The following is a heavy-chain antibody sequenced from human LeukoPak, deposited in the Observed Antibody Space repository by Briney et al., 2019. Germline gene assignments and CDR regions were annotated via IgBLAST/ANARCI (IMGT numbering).Heavy chain of an antibody. CDR3: ARAELYCSGGSCYAFDI. V-gene: IGHV4-4*02. J-gene: IGHJ3*02. CDR2: IYHSGST. Sequence: PSETLSLTCAVSGGSISSSNWWSWDRQPPGKGLEWIGEIYHSGSTNYNPSLKSRVTISVDKSKNQFSLKLSSVTAADTAVYYCARAELYCSGGSCYAFDIWGQGTMVTVSS. D-gene: IGHD2-15*01. CDR1: GGSISSSNW.